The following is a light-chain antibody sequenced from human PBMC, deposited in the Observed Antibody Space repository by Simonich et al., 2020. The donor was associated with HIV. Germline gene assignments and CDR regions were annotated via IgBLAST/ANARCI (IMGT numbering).Light chain of an antibody. CDR3: QQYYSTPHT. V-gene: IGKV4-1*01. CDR2: WAS. CDR1: LSVLYSSNNKNY. Sequence: DIVMTQSPDSLAVSLGERATINCKSSLSVLYSSNNKNYLAWYQQKPGQPPKLLIYWASTRESGVPDRFGGSGSGTDFTLTISSLQAEDVTVYYCQQYYSTPHTFGQGTKLEIK. J-gene: IGKJ2*01.